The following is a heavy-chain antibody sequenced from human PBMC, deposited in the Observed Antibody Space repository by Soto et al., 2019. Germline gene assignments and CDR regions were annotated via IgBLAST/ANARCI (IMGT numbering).Heavy chain of an antibody. CDR2: IKEDGTEK. CDR3: ARDQWQWLSISNDSYYYGMDV. Sequence: EVQLVESGGDLVQPGGSLRLSCAASGFTFSNFWMTWVRQAPGKGLEWVANIKEDGTEKYYVDSVKGRFTISRDNAKNSLYLQLKSLRADDTAVYYCARDQWQWLSISNDSYYYGMDVWGQGTTVTVSS. CDR1: GFTFSNFW. D-gene: IGHD6-19*01. J-gene: IGHJ6*02. V-gene: IGHV3-7*03.